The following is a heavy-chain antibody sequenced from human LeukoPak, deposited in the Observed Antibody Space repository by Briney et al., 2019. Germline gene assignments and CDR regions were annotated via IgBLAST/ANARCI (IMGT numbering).Heavy chain of an antibody. D-gene: IGHD5-12*01. CDR2: ISGSGCST. CDR3: AKHRGRDGGYPFDY. V-gene: IGHV3-23*01. J-gene: IGHJ4*02. Sequence: GGSLRLSCATSGFIFSSCAMSWVRQAPGKGLEWVSVISGSGCSTNYAESVKGRFTISRDNSKNTLYLQMNSLRVEDTAVYYCAKHRGRDGGYPFDYWGQGTLVTVSS. CDR1: GFIFSSCA.